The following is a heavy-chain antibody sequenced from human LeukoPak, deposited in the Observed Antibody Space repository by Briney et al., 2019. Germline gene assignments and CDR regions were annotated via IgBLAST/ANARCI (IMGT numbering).Heavy chain of an antibody. Sequence: GESLKISCKGSGYSFTSYSIGWVRQMPGKGLEWMGIIYPGDSDTRYSTSFQGQVPIPADNSISTAYLQLSRLKAYDAAMYYCARLETVYYYGSGSYYNGNRYFDYWGQGTLVTVSS. J-gene: IGHJ4*02. CDR2: IYPGDSDT. CDR3: ARLETVYYYGSGSYYNGNRYFDY. CDR1: GYSFTSYS. D-gene: IGHD3-10*01. V-gene: IGHV5-51*01.